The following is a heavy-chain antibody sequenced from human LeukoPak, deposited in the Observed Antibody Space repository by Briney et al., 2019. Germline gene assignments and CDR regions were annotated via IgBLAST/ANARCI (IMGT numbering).Heavy chain of an antibody. CDR2: IIPIFGTP. D-gene: IGHD3-22*01. J-gene: IGHJ4*02. CDR3: ARYYYDSGGYYNYFDY. V-gene: IGHV1-69*06. Sequence: GASVKVSCETSGGTFDSYPISWVRQAPGQGLEWMGGIIPIFGTPKYAQKFQARASITADKSTSTAYMELSSLRSEDTAVYYCARYYYDSGGYYNYFDYWGQGTLVTVSS. CDR1: GGTFDSYP.